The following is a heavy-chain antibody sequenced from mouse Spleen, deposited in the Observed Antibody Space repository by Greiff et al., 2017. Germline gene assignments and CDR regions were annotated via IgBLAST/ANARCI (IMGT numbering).Heavy chain of an antibody. CDR2: ISSGGGNT. CDR1: GFTFSSYT. J-gene: IGHJ4*01. Sequence: EVQRVESGGGLVKPGGSLKLSCAASGFTFSSYTMSWVRQTPAKRLEWVATISSGGGNTYYPDSVKGRFTISRDNARNTLYLQMSSLRSEDTAMYYCARQSRWFTGAMDYWGQGTSVTVSS. D-gene: IGHD2-3*01. CDR3: ARQSRWFTGAMDY. V-gene: IGHV5-9*04.